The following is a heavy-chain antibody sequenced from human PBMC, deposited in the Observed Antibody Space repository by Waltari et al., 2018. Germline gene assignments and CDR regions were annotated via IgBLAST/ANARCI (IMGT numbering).Heavy chain of an antibody. Sequence: QVQLQESGPGLVKPSETLSLTCTVSGGSISSYYWSWIRQPPGKGLEWIGYIYYSGSTNYNPSLNGRVTISVDTSKNQFSLKLSSVTAADTAVYYCARDLAVPAAIGFAFDIWGQGTMVTVSS. CDR2: IYYSGST. CDR1: GGSISSYY. CDR3: ARDLAVPAAIGFAFDI. D-gene: IGHD2-2*01. J-gene: IGHJ3*02. V-gene: IGHV4-59*01.